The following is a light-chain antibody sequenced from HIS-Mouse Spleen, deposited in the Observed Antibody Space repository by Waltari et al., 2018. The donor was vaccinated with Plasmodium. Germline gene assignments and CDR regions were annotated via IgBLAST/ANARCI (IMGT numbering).Light chain of an antibody. Sequence: QAALTQPRSVSGSPGQSVTLSCTGTCSDVGGYNYVSWYQPHPGKAPQLIIYDVRKRPSGVPDRFSGSKSGNTASLTISGLQAEDEADYYCCSYAGSYTFVFGTGTKVTVL. CDR1: CSDVGGYNY. CDR3: CSYAGSYTFV. J-gene: IGLJ1*01. CDR2: DVR. V-gene: IGLV2-11*02.